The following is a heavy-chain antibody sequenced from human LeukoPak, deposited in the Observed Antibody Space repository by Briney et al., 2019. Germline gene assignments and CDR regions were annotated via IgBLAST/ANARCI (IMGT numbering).Heavy chain of an antibody. CDR1: GFTVSSNY. J-gene: IGHJ4*02. CDR2: IYSGGST. D-gene: IGHD1-26*01. Sequence: GGSLRLSCAASGFTVSSNYMSWVRQAPGKGLERVSVIYSGGSTYYADSVKGRFTISRDNSKNTLYLQMNSLRAEDTAVYYCARDAPIVGATLDYWGQGTLVTVSS. CDR3: ARDAPIVGATLDY. V-gene: IGHV3-66*01.